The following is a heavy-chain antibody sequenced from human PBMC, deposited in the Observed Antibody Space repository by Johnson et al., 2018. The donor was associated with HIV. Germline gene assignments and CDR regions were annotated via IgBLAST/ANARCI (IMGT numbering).Heavy chain of an antibody. CDR3: ASGGMNRPVDAFDI. J-gene: IGHJ3*02. D-gene: IGHD1-26*01. CDR2: IKQDGSEK. V-gene: IGHV3-7*01. Sequence: EVQLVESGGGLVQPGGSLRLSCAASGFPFSSYWMSWVRQAPGKGLEWVANIKQDGSEKYYVDSVKGRFTISRDNAKNSLYLQMNSLRAEDTAVYYCASGGMNRPVDAFDIWGQGTMVTVSS. CDR1: GFPFSSYW.